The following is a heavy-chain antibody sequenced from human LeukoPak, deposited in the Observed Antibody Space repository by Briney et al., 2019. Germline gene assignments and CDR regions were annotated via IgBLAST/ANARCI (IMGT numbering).Heavy chain of an antibody. CDR2: ISSSGSTT. J-gene: IGHJ6*03. CDR1: GFTFSDYY. CDR3: AKGQVAATLYYYYYYMDV. V-gene: IGHV3-11*01. Sequence: PGGSLRLSCAASGFTFSDYYMSWIRQAPGKGLEWVSYISSSGSTTYYADSVKGRFTISRDNSKNTLYLQMNSLRAEDTAVYYCAKGQVAATLYYYYYYMDVWGKGTTVTISS. D-gene: IGHD2-15*01.